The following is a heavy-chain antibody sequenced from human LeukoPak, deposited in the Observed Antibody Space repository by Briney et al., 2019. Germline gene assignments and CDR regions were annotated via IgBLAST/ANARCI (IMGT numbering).Heavy chain of an antibody. CDR3: ARDRTYSSSWYRLYRGAREVYGMDV. D-gene: IGHD6-13*01. CDR2: INHSGST. V-gene: IGHV4-34*01. Sequence: SETLSLTCAVYGGSFSGYYWSWIRQPPGKGLEWIGEINHSGSTNYNPSLKSRVTISVDTSKNQFSLKLSSVTAADTAVYYCARDRTYSSSWYRLYRGAREVYGMDVWGQGTTVTVSS. CDR1: GGSFSGYY. J-gene: IGHJ6*02.